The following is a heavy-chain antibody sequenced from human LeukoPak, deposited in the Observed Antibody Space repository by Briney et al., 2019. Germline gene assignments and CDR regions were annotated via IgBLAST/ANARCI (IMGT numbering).Heavy chain of an antibody. V-gene: IGHV1-69*04. Sequence: ASVKVSCKASGGTFISYAISWVRQAPGQGLEWMGRIIPILGIANYAQKFQGRVTITADKSTSTAYMELSSLRSEDTAVYYCARGSSRAPYYFDYWGQGTLVTVSS. CDR1: GGTFISYA. CDR3: ARGSSRAPYYFDY. CDR2: IIPILGIA. J-gene: IGHJ4*02. D-gene: IGHD6-13*01.